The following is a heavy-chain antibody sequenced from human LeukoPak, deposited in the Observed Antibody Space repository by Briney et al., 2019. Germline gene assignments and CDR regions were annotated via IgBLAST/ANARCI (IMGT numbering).Heavy chain of an antibody. Sequence: SETLSLTCTVSGGSISSGDYYWSWIRQPPGKGLEWIGYIYYSGSTYYNPSLKSRVAISVDTSKNQFSLKLSSVTAADTAVYYCAREFDTAMVDWGQGTLVTVSS. CDR3: AREFDTAMVD. V-gene: IGHV4-30-4*01. CDR1: GGSISSGDYY. CDR2: IYYSGST. J-gene: IGHJ4*02. D-gene: IGHD5-18*01.